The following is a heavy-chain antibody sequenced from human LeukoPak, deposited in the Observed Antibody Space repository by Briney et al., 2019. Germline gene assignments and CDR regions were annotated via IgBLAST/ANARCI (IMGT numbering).Heavy chain of an antibody. CDR3: ARSHSSSWYVFEY. V-gene: IGHV1-18*01. CDR2: ISTHNGDT. CDR1: GYTFTSYG. J-gene: IGHJ4*02. D-gene: IGHD6-13*01. Sequence: EASVKVSFKTSGYTFTSYGISWVRQAPGQGLEWMGWISTHNGDTKYAQKFQDRVTMTTDTTTSTVSVELRSLRFDDTAVYYCARSHSSSWYVFEYWGQGTLATVSP.